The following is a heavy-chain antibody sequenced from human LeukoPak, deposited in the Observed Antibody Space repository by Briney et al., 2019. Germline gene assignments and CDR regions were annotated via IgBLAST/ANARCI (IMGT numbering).Heavy chain of an antibody. V-gene: IGHV3-7*01. D-gene: IGHD3-10*01. CDR3: AREGAYGSGSYSDYFDY. J-gene: IGHJ4*02. CDR2: IKQDGSEK. Sequence: GGSLRLSCAASGFTFSSYAMSWVRQAPGKGLEWVANIKQDGSEKYYVDSVKGRFTISRDNAKNSLYLQMNSLRAEDTAVYYCAREGAYGSGSYSDYFDYWGQGTLATVSS. CDR1: GFTFSSYA.